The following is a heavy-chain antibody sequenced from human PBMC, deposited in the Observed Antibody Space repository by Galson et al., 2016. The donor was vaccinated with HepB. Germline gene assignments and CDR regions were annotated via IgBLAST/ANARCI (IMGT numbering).Heavy chain of an antibody. Sequence: SETLSLTCAVSGGSISSDSWWGWVRQPPGKGLEWIGEIYHSGSTNYKPSLGSRVTISVDRSNNHFSLRLTSVTAADTALYYCAGQRRGGPSDYWGQGTLVIVSS. CDR3: AGQRRGGPSDY. CDR1: GGSISSDSW. V-gene: IGHV4-4*02. D-gene: IGHD5-24*01. CDR2: IYHSGST. J-gene: IGHJ4*02.